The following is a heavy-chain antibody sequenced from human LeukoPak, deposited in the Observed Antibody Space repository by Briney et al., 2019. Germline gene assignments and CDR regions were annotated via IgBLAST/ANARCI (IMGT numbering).Heavy chain of an antibody. J-gene: IGHJ1*01. CDR1: GGTFSSYA. CDR3: ASGGGAAAVHS. V-gene: IGHV1-69*13. Sequence: SVKXSCKASGGTFSSYAISWVRQAPGQGLEWMGGIIPIFGTANYAQKFQGRVTITADESTSTAYMELSSLRSEDTAVYYCASGGGAAAVHSWGQGTLVTVSS. D-gene: IGHD6-13*01. CDR2: IIPIFGTA.